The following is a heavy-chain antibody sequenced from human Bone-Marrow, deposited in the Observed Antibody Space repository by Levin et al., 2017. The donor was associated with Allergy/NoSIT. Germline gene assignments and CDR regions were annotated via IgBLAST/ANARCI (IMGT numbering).Heavy chain of an antibody. Sequence: ETLSLTCAASGFTFSSYAMSWVRQAPGKGLEWVSAISGSGGSTYYADSVKGRFTISRDNSKNTLYLQMNSLRAEDTAVYYCAKDAQAVAGKAFDYWGQGTLVTVSS. CDR2: ISGSGGST. D-gene: IGHD6-19*01. CDR3: AKDAQAVAGKAFDY. CDR1: GFTFSSYA. J-gene: IGHJ4*02. V-gene: IGHV3-23*01.